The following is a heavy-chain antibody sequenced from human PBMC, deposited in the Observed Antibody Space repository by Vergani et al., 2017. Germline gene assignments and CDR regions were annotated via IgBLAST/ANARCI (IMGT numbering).Heavy chain of an antibody. CDR2: IIPIFGTA. CDR1: GGTFSSYA. Sequence: QVQLVQSGAEVKKPGSSVKVSCKASGGTFSSYAISWVRQAPGQGLEWMGGIIPIFGTANYAQKFQGRVTITADESTSTADMEVSSLRSEDTAVYYCASSITIFGVVIRMDVWGKGTTVTVSS. D-gene: IGHD3-3*01. J-gene: IGHJ6*03. V-gene: IGHV1-69*01. CDR3: ASSITIFGVVIRMDV.